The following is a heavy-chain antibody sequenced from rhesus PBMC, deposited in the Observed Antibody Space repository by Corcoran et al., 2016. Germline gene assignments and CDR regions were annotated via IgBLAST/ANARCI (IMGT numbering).Heavy chain of an antibody. J-gene: IGHJ4*01. V-gene: IGHV4-80*01. Sequence: QVQLQESGPGLGKPSETLSLTCAVSGGSFSSYWWSWIRQPPGKGLEWIGKNNGNSGRTNYNPSLKCRVTISNDAYKNQFSLKRSSVTAADTAVYYWARNFDYWGQGVLVTVSS. CDR1: GGSFSSYW. CDR2: NNGNSGRT. CDR3: ARNFDY.